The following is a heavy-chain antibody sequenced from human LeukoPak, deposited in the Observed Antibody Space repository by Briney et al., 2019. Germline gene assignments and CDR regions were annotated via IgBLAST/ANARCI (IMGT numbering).Heavy chain of an antibody. CDR2: INPNSGGT. Sequence: GASVKVSCKASGYTFTGYYMHWVRQAPGQGLEWMGWINPNSGGTNYAQKFQGRVTMTRDTSISTAYMELSRLRSDDTAVYYCARDPRYCSGGSCYTFDYWGQGTLVTASS. CDR1: GYTFTGYY. V-gene: IGHV1-2*02. J-gene: IGHJ4*02. CDR3: ARDPRYCSGGSCYTFDY. D-gene: IGHD2-15*01.